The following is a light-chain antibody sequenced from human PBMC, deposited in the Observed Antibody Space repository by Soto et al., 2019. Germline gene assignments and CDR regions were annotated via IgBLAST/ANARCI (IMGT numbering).Light chain of an antibody. CDR1: QSISSY. V-gene: IGKV1-39*01. J-gene: IGKJ3*01. CDR2: AAS. Sequence: DIQMTQSPSSLSASVGDRVTITCRASQSISSYLNWYQQKPGKAPKLLIYAASSLQSGVPSRFSGSGSGKDFTLTISSLQPEDFATDYCQQSYSTLFTFGPGTKVDIK. CDR3: QQSYSTLFT.